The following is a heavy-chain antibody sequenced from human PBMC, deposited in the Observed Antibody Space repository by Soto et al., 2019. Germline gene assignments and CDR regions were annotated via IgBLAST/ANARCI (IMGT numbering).Heavy chain of an antibody. D-gene: IGHD5-12*01. V-gene: IGHV1-18*01. Sequence: QVQLVQSGGEVKKPGASVKLSCTASGYTFTSYGISWVRQAPGQGLEWMGWISAYNGKTNYAQNVQGRVTMTTDTSTRTPYMDLRSLSSDDTAVYYCARGGDVNYYHGMDVWGQGTTVTVSS. CDR2: ISAYNGKT. CDR3: ARGGDVNYYHGMDV. CDR1: GYTFTSYG. J-gene: IGHJ6*02.